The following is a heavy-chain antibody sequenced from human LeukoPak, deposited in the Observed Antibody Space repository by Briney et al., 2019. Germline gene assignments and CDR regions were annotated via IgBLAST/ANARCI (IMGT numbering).Heavy chain of an antibody. V-gene: IGHV3-7*01. CDR1: GFSLSGYW. D-gene: IGHD5-18*01. J-gene: IGHJ4*02. Sequence: GGSLRLSCAASGFSLSGYWMTWVREAPGKGLEWVARLHADGVEQNYVDSVTGRFTMSRDNAKNSLDLQMNSLRVEDTAVYYCARGGYSFDYLGQGTLVAVSS. CDR2: LHADGVEQ. CDR3: ARGGYSFDY.